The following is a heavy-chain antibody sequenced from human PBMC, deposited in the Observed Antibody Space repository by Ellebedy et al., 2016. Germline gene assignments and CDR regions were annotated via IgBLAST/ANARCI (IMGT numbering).Heavy chain of an antibody. V-gene: IGHV1-3*01. CDR2: INAGNGTT. CDR1: GYTFNIYA. Sequence: ASVKVSCKASGYTFNIYALHWVRLAPGQSLEWMGWINAGNGTTKYSQKFQGRVTMTEDTSTDTAYMELSSLRSEDTAVYYCATDLAVTASRNYDYYDMDVWGQGTTVTVS. CDR3: ATDLAVTASRNYDYYDMDV. D-gene: IGHD2-21*02. J-gene: IGHJ6*02.